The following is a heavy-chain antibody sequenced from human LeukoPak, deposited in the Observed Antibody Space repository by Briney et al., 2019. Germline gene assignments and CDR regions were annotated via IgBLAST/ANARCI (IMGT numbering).Heavy chain of an antibody. J-gene: IGHJ4*02. D-gene: IGHD3-22*01. CDR2: ISSSSSTI. CDR1: GFTFSSYS. V-gene: IGHV3-48*04. CDR3: AREMYYYDSSGYRQPFDY. Sequence: GGSLRLSCAASGFTFSSYSMNWVRQAPGKGLEWVSYISSSSSTIYYADSVKGRFTISRDNAKNSLYLQMNSLRAEDTAVYYCAREMYYYDSSGYRQPFDYWGQGTLVTVSS.